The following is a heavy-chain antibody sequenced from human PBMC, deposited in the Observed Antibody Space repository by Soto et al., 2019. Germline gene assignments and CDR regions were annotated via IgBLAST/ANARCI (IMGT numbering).Heavy chain of an antibody. CDR1: GFSFDNFA. V-gene: IGHV3-9*01. D-gene: IGHD6-19*01. J-gene: IGHJ3*02. CDR3: AKGGSSSWLRDGLHI. CDR2: ISSNSGNI. Sequence: EVQLVESGGGIVEPGRSLRLSCAASGFSFDNFAMHWVRQAPGKGLVWVSSISSNSGNIGYADSVKGRFTISRDNAKNSLYLEMNSLRVEDTALYYCAKGGSSSWLRDGLHILGQGPMVTASS.